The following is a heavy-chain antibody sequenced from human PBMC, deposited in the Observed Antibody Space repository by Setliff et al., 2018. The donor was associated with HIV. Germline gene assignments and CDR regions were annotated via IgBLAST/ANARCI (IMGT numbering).Heavy chain of an antibody. D-gene: IGHD3-3*01. Sequence: SETLSLTCTVSGVSMKNYYWTWIRQPSGKGLEWIGRIYTNGRPSYNPSLPSGSTDYNPSLKSRVSISLDTSKNQLSLRLTSVTAADTAVYYCARERPGMEGWGDYVDYLGQGALVTVSS. V-gene: IGHV4-4*07. CDR2: IYTNGRPSYNPSLPSGST. J-gene: IGHJ4*02. CDR3: ARERPGMEGWGDYVDY. CDR1: GVSMKNYY.